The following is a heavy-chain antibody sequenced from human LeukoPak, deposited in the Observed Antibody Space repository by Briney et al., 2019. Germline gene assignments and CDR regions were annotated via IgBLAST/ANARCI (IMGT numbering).Heavy chain of an antibody. CDR3: ARPSAHCGGDCYIDY. Sequence: GESLKISCKGSGYSFTGYWIGWVRQIPGKGLEWMWTICPGDSDTRYSPSFQGQVTISADKSISTAYLQWSSLKASDTAMYYCARPSAHCGGDCYIDYWGQGTLVTVSS. CDR1: GYSFTGYW. D-gene: IGHD2-21*02. V-gene: IGHV5-51*01. CDR2: ICPGDSDT. J-gene: IGHJ4*02.